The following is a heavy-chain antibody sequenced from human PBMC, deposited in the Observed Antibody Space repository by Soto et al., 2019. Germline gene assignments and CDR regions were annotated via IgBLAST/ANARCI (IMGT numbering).Heavy chain of an antibody. V-gene: IGHV3-11*06. CDR3: ARDRFDPYGDYVHY. J-gene: IGHJ4*02. CDR1: GFTFSDYY. CDR2: ISSSSSYT. D-gene: IGHD4-17*01. Sequence: GGSLRLSCAASGFTFSDYYMSWIRQAPGKGLEWVSYISSSSSYTNYADSVKGRFTISRDNAKNSLYLQMNSLRAEDTAVYYCARDRFDPYGDYVHYWGQGTLVTVSS.